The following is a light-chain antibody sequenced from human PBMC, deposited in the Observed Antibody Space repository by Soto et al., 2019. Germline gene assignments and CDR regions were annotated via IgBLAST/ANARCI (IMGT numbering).Light chain of an antibody. CDR2: GAS. CDR3: HQYGGLPRT. Sequence: EIVLTQYPGTVSLSPGERATLSCRASQSVSRNYLAWYQQKPGQAPRLLIYGASSRATGIPDRLSGSGSGTDFTLTISRLEPEEFAVYYCHQYGGLPRTFGQGTKVEIK. J-gene: IGKJ1*01. V-gene: IGKV3-20*01. CDR1: QSVSRNY.